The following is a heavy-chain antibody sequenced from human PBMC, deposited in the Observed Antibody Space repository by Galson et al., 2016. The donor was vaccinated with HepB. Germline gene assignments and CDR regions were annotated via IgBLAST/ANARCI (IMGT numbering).Heavy chain of an antibody. CDR1: GFTFNNYA. J-gene: IGHJ6*02. CDR3: AKLPSRYYGSGAGYGMDI. D-gene: IGHD3-10*01. V-gene: IGHV3-23*01. CDR2: IRGSINAT. Sequence: SLRLSCAASGFTFNNYAMTWVRQAPGKGLQWVSGIRGSINATYYVDSVQGRFIISKDDSKNTQYLQMHSLRAEDTALYYCAKLPSRYYGSGAGYGMDIWGRGTTVTVSS.